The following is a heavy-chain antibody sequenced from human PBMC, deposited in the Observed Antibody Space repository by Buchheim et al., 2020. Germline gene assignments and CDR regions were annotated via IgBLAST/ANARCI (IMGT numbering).Heavy chain of an antibody. J-gene: IGHJ4*02. Sequence: QVQLVESGGGVVQPGRSLRLSCAASGLTFSDYAMHWVRQAPGKGLEWVAATSSDGNNEYYADSVKGQFTISRDNSKDTLYLQMNGRRTEDTAVYYCASDHGAPDAVDYWGQGIL. CDR1: GLTFSDYA. CDR2: TSSDGNNE. CDR3: ASDHGAPDAVDY. D-gene: IGHD4-17*01. V-gene: IGHV3-30*04.